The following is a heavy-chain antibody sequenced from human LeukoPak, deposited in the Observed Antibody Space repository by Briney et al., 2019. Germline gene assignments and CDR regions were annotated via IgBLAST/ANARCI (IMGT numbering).Heavy chain of an antibody. CDR3: ARDTSGYCSSTSCYAFDI. D-gene: IGHD2-2*01. J-gene: IGHJ3*02. Sequence: GGSLRLSCAASGFTVSSNYMSWVRQAPGKGLEWVSVIYSGGSTYYADSVKGRFTISRDNSKNTLYLQMNSLRAEDTAVYYCARDTSGYCSSTSCYAFDIWGQGTMVTVSS. V-gene: IGHV3-53*01. CDR1: GFTVSSNY. CDR2: IYSGGST.